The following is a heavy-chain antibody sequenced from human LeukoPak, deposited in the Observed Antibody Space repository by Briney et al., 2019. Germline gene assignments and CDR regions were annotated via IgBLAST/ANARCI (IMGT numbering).Heavy chain of an antibody. CDR3: ARGRWLQIVDY. V-gene: IGHV3-9*01. CDR1: GFNFHDYG. D-gene: IGHD5-24*01. CDR2: ISWDSGKI. J-gene: IGHJ4*02. Sequence: HPGGSLRLSCAGSGFNFHDYGMHWVRQGPGKGLEWVSGISWDSGKIGYADSVKGRFTISRDNAKNSLYLQMNSLRAEDTAVYYCARGRWLQIVDYWGQGTLVTVSS.